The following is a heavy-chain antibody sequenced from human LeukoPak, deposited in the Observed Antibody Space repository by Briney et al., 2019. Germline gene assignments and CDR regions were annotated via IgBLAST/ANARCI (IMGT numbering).Heavy chain of an antibody. CDR3: ARSRLSNSSKGRSFDY. J-gene: IGHJ4*02. D-gene: IGHD6-13*01. CDR1: GGSFSGYY. V-gene: IGHV4-34*01. Sequence: SETLSLTCAVYGGSFSGYYWSWIRQPPGKGLEWIGEINHSGSTNYNPSLKSRVTISVDTSKNQFSPKLSSVTAADTAVYYCARSRLSNSSKGRSFDYWGQGTLVTVSS. CDR2: INHSGST.